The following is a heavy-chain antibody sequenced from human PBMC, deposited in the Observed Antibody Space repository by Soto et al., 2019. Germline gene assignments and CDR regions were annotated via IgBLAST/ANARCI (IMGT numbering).Heavy chain of an antibody. D-gene: IGHD3-22*01. CDR2: ISGSGGST. Sequence: GGSLRLSCAASGFTLCSYAMNWVRQATGKGLEWVSAISGSGGSTYYADSVKGRFTISRDNSKNTLYLQMNSLRAEDTAVYYCAREWGYYDSSGYYLREYFQHWGQGTLVTVS. V-gene: IGHV3-23*01. J-gene: IGHJ1*01. CDR1: GFTLCSYA. CDR3: AREWGYYDSSGYYLREYFQH.